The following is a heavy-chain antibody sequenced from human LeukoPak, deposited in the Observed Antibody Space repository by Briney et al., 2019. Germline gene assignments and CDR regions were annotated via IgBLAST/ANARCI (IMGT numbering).Heavy chain of an antibody. V-gene: IGHV4-61*02. CDR2: IYTSGST. D-gene: IGHD3-16*01. CDR3: ARGEAPGLGAFDI. J-gene: IGHJ3*02. CDR1: GGSISSGSYY. Sequence: SQTLSLTCTVSGGSISSGSYYWRWIRQPAGKGLEWIGRIYTSGSTNYNPSLKSRVTISVDTSKNQFSLKLSSVTAADTAVYYCARGEAPGLGAFDIWGQGTMVTVSS.